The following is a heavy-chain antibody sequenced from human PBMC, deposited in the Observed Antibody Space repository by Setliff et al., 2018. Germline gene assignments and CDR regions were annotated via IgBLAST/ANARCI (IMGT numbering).Heavy chain of an antibody. Sequence: GESLKISCKGSGYSFTSYWIGWVRQMPGKGLEWMGIIYPGDSDTRYSPSFQGQVTISADKSINTAYLQWSSLKASDTAMYYCASTLYYYDSSGYGAFDIWGQGTMVTVSS. J-gene: IGHJ3*02. D-gene: IGHD3-22*01. CDR2: IYPGDSDT. CDR1: GYSFTSYW. CDR3: ASTLYYYDSSGYGAFDI. V-gene: IGHV5-51*01.